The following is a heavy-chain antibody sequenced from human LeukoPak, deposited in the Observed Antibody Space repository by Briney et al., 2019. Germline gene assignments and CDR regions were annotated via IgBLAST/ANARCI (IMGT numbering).Heavy chain of an antibody. CDR3: AKARYSYGHDFDY. V-gene: IGHV3-9*01. Sequence: GRSLRLSCAASGFTFDDYAMHWVRQAPGKGLEWVSGISWNSGSIGYADSVKGRFTISRDNAKNSLYLQMNRLRAEDTALYYCAKARYSYGHDFDYWGQGTLVTVSS. J-gene: IGHJ4*02. D-gene: IGHD5-18*01. CDR2: ISWNSGSI. CDR1: GFTFDDYA.